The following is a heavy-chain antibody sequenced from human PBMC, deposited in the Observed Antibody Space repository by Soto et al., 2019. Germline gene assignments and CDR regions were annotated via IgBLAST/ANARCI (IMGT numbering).Heavy chain of an antibody. D-gene: IGHD3-3*01. CDR2: MNTNNNNT. J-gene: IGHJ6*02. CDR3: ARDQGITTFGVYSMYYYGMDV. Sequence: ASVKVSCKASGYTFTSYDINWVRQATGQGLEWKGWMNTNNNNTSYAQNLQGRVSMTTDTSTSTVYMYLRSLRSDDTAVYYCARDQGITTFGVYSMYYYGMDVWGQGTTVTVSS. V-gene: IGHV1-18*01. CDR1: GYTFTSYD.